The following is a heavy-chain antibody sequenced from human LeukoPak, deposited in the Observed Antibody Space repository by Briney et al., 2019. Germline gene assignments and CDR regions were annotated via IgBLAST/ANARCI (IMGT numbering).Heavy chain of an antibody. CDR1: GFTFSSYS. V-gene: IGHV3-21*01. Sequence: PGGSLRLSCAASGFTFSSYSMNWVRQAPGKGLEWVSSISSSSSYIYYADSVRGRFTISRDNAKNSLYLQMNSLRAEDTAVYYCARDSASSWYYSWIGNWFDPWGQGTLVTVSS. CDR3: ARDSASSWYYSWIGNWFDP. J-gene: IGHJ5*02. D-gene: IGHD6-13*01. CDR2: ISSSSSYI.